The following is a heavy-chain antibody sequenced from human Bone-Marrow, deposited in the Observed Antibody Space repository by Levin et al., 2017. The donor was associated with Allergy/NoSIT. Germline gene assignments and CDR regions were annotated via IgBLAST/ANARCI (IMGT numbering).Heavy chain of an antibody. Sequence: SETLSLTCTVSGGSISSSSYYWGWIRQPPGKGLEWIGSIYYSGSTYYNPSLKSRVTISVDTSKNQFSLKLSSVTAADTAVYYCARLPFYYYYGMDVWGQGTTVTVSS. J-gene: IGHJ6*02. CDR1: GGSISSSSYY. CDR3: ARLPFYYYYGMDV. V-gene: IGHV4-39*01. CDR2: IYYSGST.